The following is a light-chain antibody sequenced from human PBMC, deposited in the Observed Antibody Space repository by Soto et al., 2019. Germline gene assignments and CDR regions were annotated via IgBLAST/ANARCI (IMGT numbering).Light chain of an antibody. CDR2: GAS. CDR1: QSVISSY. Sequence: EIVLTQSPGTLSLSPGERATLSCRASQSVISSYLAWYQQKPGQAPRLLIYGASSRATGIPDRFSGSGSGTDFTLTISRLEPEESAVYYCQRDGSSPPITFGQGTRLEIK. CDR3: QRDGSSPPIT. J-gene: IGKJ5*01. V-gene: IGKV3-20*01.